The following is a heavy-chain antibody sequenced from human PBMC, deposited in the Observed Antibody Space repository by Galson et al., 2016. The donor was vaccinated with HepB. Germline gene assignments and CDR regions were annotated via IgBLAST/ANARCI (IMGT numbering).Heavy chain of an antibody. Sequence: SLRLSCAASGFSFHRFGMHWVRQAPGKRLEWVAVIWYDGSESEYLDSVQGRLTVSRDNSEKTLYLQMDSLRNDDTAVYYCARGKGADYKDAFELWGQGTRVTVSS. V-gene: IGHV3-33*01. CDR3: ARGKGADYKDAFEL. CDR2: IWYDGSES. D-gene: IGHD4-11*01. J-gene: IGHJ3*01. CDR1: GFSFHRFG.